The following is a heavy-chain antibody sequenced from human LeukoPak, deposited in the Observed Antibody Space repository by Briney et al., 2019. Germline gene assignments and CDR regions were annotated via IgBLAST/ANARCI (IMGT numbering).Heavy chain of an antibody. V-gene: IGHV4-34*01. CDR3: ARLGSVGYYNYQYMDI. Sequence: PSETLSLTCAVYGGSFSGYYWSRIRQPPGKGLEGIGEINDIGNTNYDPSLRSRVTISVDTSKNQFSLSLTSATAADTAVYFCARLGSVGYYNYQYMDIWGNGTTVTVSS. CDR2: INDIGNT. J-gene: IGHJ6*03. D-gene: IGHD3-10*01. CDR1: GGSFSGYY.